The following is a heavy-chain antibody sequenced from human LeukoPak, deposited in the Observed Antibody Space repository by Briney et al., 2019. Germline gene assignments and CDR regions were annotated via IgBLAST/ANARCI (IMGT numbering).Heavy chain of an antibody. CDR3: AREGSSSRGGVDY. D-gene: IGHD6-13*01. J-gene: IGHJ4*02. CDR2: MNPNSGNT. CDR1: GYTITDYY. Sequence: ASVKVSCKASGYTITDYYIHWMRQAPGQGLEWMGWMNPNSGNTGYAQKFQGRVTMTRNTSISTAYMELSSLRSEDTAVYYCAREGSSSRGGVDYWGQGTLVTVSS. V-gene: IGHV1-8*02.